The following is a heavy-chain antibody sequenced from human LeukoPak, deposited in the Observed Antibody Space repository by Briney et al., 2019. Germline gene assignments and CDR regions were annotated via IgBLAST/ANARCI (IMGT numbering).Heavy chain of an antibody. CDR2: ISGSGGST. J-gene: IGHJ4*02. CDR1: GFTFSSYA. V-gene: IGHV3-23*01. D-gene: IGHD5-12*01. CDR3: AKSIVATLTSFDY. Sequence: GRSLRLSCAASGFTFSSYAMSWVRQAPGKGLEWVSAISGSGGSTYYADSVKGRFTISRDNSKNTLYLQMNSLRAEDTAVYYCAKSIVATLTSFDYWGQGTLVTVSS.